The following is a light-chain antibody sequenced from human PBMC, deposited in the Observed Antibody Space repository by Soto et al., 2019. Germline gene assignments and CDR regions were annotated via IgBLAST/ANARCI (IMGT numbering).Light chain of an antibody. J-gene: IGKJ1*01. CDR1: QSISSNY. V-gene: IGKV3-20*01. CDR3: QQYVSWT. CDR2: GAS. Sequence: EIVLTQSPGTLSVSPGERATLSCRASQSISSNYLAWYQQKPGQAPGILIYGASSRATGIPDRFSGGGSGTDFTLTISRLEPEDSAIYYCQQYVSWTFGQGTKVEIK.